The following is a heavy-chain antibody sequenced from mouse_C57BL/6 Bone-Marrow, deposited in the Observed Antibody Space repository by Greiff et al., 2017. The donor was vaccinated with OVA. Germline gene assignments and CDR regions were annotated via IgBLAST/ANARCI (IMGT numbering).Heavy chain of an antibody. D-gene: IGHD1-2*01. V-gene: IGHV1-9*01. CDR2: ILPGRGST. CDR3: AREDYGYYFDY. CDR1: GYTFTGYW. Sequence: VQLQQSGAELMKPGASVKLSCKATGYTFTGYWIEWVKQRPGHGLEWIGEILPGRGSTNYNEKFKGKATFTADTSSNTAYMQLSSLTTEDSAIYYCAREDYGYYFDYWGQGTTLTVSS. J-gene: IGHJ2*01.